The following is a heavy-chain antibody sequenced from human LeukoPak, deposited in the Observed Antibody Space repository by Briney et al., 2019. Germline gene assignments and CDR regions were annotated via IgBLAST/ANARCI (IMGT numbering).Heavy chain of an antibody. D-gene: IGHD2-8*01. Sequence: PGRSLRLSCAASGFTFSSYAMDWVRQAPGKGLEWVAVIWSDGGNKYYADSVEGRFTISRDNSKNTLHLQMDSLRAEDTAVYYCAREVNGAYYFDYWGQGTLVTVSS. J-gene: IGHJ4*02. CDR2: IWSDGGNK. V-gene: IGHV3-33*01. CDR3: AREVNGAYYFDY. CDR1: GFTFSSYA.